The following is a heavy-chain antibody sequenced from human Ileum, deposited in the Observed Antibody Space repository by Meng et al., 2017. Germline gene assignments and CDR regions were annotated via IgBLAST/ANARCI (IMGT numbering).Heavy chain of an antibody. D-gene: IGHD7-27*01. CDR2: AGT. Sequence: QVQRQGAGPGLVRPSGTLSFICTVSGGSVSTSDYQWGWIRQPPGKGLEWIGYAGTNYNPSLKSRVTISVDTSKRQFSLKLTSVTAADTAVYYCARDHWGSLDYWGQGILVTVSS. CDR1: GGSVSTSDYQ. J-gene: IGHJ4*02. V-gene: IGHV4-61*08. CDR3: ARDHWGSLDY.